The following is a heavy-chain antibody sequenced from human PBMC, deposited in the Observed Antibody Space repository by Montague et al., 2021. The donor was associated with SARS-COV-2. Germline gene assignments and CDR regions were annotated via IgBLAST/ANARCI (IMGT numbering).Heavy chain of an antibody. Sequence: SETLSLTCTVSGGSISSSSHYWCWIRQPPGKGLEWIGNIYYSETTYYNPSLKSRVTISVDTSKNQFSLKLSSVTAADTAVYYCARHSGDYTVFGVVIYYFDXWGQGTPVTVSS. V-gene: IGHV4-39*01. CDR1: GGSISSSSHY. D-gene: IGHD3-3*01. CDR2: IYYSETT. CDR3: ARHSGDYTVFGVVIYYFDX. J-gene: IGHJ4*01.